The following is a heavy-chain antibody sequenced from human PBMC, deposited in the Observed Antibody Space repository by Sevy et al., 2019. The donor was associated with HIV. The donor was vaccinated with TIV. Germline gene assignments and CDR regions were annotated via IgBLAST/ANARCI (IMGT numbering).Heavy chain of an antibody. D-gene: IGHD6-13*01. CDR2: ISSSSYI. V-gene: IGHV3-21*01. CDR3: ARDSLSSSWYGVLDP. J-gene: IGHJ5*02. Sequence: GGYLRLSCAASGFTFSSYSMNWVRQAPGKGLEWVSSISSSSYIYYADSVKGRFTISRDNAKNSLYLQMNSLRAEDTAVYYCARDSLSSSWYGVLDPWGQGTLVTVSS. CDR1: GFTFSSYS.